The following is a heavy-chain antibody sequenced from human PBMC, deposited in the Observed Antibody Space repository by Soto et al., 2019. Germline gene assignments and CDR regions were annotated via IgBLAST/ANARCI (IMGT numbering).Heavy chain of an antibody. D-gene: IGHD3-22*01. CDR3: ARDQAYYYGSSGYSGYVAL. CDR1: GGSISSGDSY. V-gene: IGHV4-31*03. J-gene: IGHJ4*02. Sequence: QVQLQESGPGQVKPSQTLSLTCTVSGGSISSGDSYWSWIRQHPGKGLEWIGYIYYSGNTYYSQSLKSRVSISVDTSKNQFSLRLSSVTAADTAVYYCARDQAYYYGSSGYSGYVALWGQGTLVTVSS. CDR2: IYYSGNT.